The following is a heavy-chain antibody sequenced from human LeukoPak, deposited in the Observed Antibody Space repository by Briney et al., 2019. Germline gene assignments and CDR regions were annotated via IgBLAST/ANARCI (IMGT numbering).Heavy chain of an antibody. D-gene: IGHD6-19*01. CDR1: GGSFSDYH. J-gene: IGHJ4*02. CDR2: IYYSGST. CDR3: ARAVSGRFDY. Sequence: SETLSLTCAVYGGSFSDYHWGWIRQPPGKGLEWTGYIYYSGSTNYNPSLNSRVTISVDTSKNQFSLRLSSVTAADTAIYYCARAVSGRFDYWGQGTLVTVSS. V-gene: IGHV4-59*08.